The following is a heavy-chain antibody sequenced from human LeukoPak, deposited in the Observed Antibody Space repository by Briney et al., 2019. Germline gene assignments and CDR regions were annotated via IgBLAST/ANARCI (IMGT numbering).Heavy chain of an antibody. J-gene: IGHJ4*02. CDR1: GFTFSSYG. CDR3: ARDSGSGSYYNTDFDY. V-gene: IGHV3-30*02. D-gene: IGHD3-10*01. CDR2: IRYDGSNK. Sequence: GGSLRLSCAASGFTFSSYGMHWVRQAPGKGLEWVAFIRYDGSNKYYADSVKGRFTISRDNSKNSLYLQMNSLRAEDTAVYYCARDSGSGSYYNTDFDYWGQGTLVTVSS.